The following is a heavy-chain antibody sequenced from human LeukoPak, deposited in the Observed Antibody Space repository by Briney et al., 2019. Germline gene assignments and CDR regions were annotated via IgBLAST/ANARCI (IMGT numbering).Heavy chain of an antibody. D-gene: IGHD3-22*01. CDR3: ARGGGSSGYPDY. V-gene: IGHV1-2*02. J-gene: IGHJ4*02. CDR2: INPNTGGT. Sequence: ASVKVSCKASGYTFTDNHMHWVRQAPGQGLEWMGWINPNTGGTNYAQKFQGRVTVTRDTSINTAYMELSRLKSDDTAVYYCARGGGSSGYPDYWGQGTLVTVSS. CDR1: GYTFTDNH.